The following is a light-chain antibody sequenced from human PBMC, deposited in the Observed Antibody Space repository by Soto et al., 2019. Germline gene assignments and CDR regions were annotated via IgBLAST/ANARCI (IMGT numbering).Light chain of an antibody. J-gene: IGKJ4*01. CDR3: QQYDTSPLT. CDR1: QSVTSST. CDR2: GAS. Sequence: EIVLTQSPGTLSLSPGERVTLSCRASQSVTSSTLAWYQQKPGQAPSLLISGASTRATGIPDRVIGSGSGTDFTLTISRLEPEDFEVYYCQQYDTSPLTVGGGTKVEI. V-gene: IGKV3-20*01.